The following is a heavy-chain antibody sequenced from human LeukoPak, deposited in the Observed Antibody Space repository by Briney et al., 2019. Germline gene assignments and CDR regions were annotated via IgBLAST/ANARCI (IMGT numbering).Heavy chain of an antibody. CDR2: FYYGGIT. V-gene: IGHV4-39*01. Sequence: PSETLSLTCSVSGDSVSSSIYHWDWIRLPPGKGLEWIGSFYYGGITHYNPSLKSRVTISEDTSKNQFSLKLTSVTAADTALYCARFQWRGRGLWGQGTQVTVSS. CDR1: GDSVSSSIYH. D-gene: IGHD6-19*01. J-gene: IGHJ4*02. CDR3: ARFQWRGRGL.